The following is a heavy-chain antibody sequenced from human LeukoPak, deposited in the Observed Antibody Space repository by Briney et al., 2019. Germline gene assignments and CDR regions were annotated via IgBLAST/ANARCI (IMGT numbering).Heavy chain of an antibody. J-gene: IGHJ4*02. CDR2: IYYSGST. Sequence: SETLSLTCTVSGASISGYYWSWIRQPPGKGPEWIGSIYYSGSTYYNPSLKSRVTISVNTSENQFSLKLSSVTAADTAVYYCARQVVTIFGVVIWGYFDYWGQGTLVTVSS. V-gene: IGHV4-59*05. CDR3: ARQVVTIFGVVIWGYFDY. D-gene: IGHD3-3*01. CDR1: GASISGYY.